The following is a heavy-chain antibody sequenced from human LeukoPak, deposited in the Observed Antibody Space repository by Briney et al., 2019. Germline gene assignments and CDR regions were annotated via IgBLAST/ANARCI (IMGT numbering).Heavy chain of an antibody. V-gene: IGHV3-23*01. J-gene: IGHJ2*01. CDR1: GFTFSSYA. Sequence: GGSLRLSCAASGFTFSSYAMSWVRQAPGKGLEWVSAISGSGGSTYYADSVKGRFTISRDNSKNTLYLQMNSLRAEDTAVYYCAKPLYVDTAMVASYWYFDLWGRGTLVTVST. D-gene: IGHD5-18*01. CDR2: ISGSGGST. CDR3: AKPLYVDTAMVASYWYFDL.